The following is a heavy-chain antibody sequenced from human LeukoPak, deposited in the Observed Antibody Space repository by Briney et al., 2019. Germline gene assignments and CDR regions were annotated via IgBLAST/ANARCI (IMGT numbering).Heavy chain of an antibody. D-gene: IGHD5-12*01. CDR2: ISYDGSNK. Sequence: GGSLRLSCAASGFTFSSYAMHWVRQAPGKGLEWVAVISYDGSNKYYADSVKGRFTISRDNSKSTLYLQMNSLRAEDTAVYYCARPQYSGYDYNFDYWGQGTLVTVSS. CDR1: GFTFSSYA. V-gene: IGHV3-30-3*01. J-gene: IGHJ4*02. CDR3: ARPQYSGYDYNFDY.